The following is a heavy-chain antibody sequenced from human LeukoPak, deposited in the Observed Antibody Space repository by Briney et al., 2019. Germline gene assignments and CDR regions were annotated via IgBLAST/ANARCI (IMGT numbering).Heavy chain of an antibody. CDR2: ISACNGNT. J-gene: IGHJ4*02. CDR1: GYTFTSYG. V-gene: IGHV1-18*01. CDR3: ASRRLDCSGGSCYSRPYYFDY. Sequence: ASVKVSCKASGYTFTSYGISWVRQAPGQGLEWMGWISACNGNTNYAQKLQGRVTMTTDTSTSTAYMELRSLRSDDTAVYYCASRRLDCSGGSCYSRPYYFDYWGQGTLVTVSS. D-gene: IGHD2-15*01.